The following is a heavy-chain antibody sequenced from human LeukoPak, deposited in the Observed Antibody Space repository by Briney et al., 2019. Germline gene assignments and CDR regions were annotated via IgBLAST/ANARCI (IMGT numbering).Heavy chain of an antibody. Sequence: SETLSLTCTVSGGSVSSGSYYWSWIRQPPGKGLEWIGYIYYSGSTNYNPSLKGRVTISVDTSKNQFSLKLSSVTAADTAVYYCARDLYSSGWYAAFDIWGQGTMVTVSS. CDR1: GGSVSSGSYY. V-gene: IGHV4-61*01. D-gene: IGHD6-19*01. CDR2: IYYSGST. CDR3: ARDLYSSGWYAAFDI. J-gene: IGHJ3*02.